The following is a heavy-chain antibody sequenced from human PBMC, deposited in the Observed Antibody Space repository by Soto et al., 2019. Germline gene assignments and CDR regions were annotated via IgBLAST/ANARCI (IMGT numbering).Heavy chain of an antibody. CDR1: GFTFSSYS. CDR2: ISSSSSYI. V-gene: IGHV3-21*01. J-gene: IGHJ4*02. D-gene: IGHD2-2*01. CDR3: ARLNNLGYCSSTSCYEGDY. Sequence: GVLRLSCAASGFTFSSYSMNWVRQAPGKGLEWVSSISSSSSYIYYADSVKGRFTISRDNAKNSLYLQMNSLRAEDTAVYYCARLNNLGYCSSTSCYEGDYWGQGTLVTVSS.